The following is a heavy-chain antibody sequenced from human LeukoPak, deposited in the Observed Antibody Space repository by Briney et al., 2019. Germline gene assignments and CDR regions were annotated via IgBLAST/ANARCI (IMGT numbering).Heavy chain of an antibody. D-gene: IGHD2-15*01. V-gene: IGHV3-7*01. CDR2: IKEDGSEK. Sequence: GGSLRLSCAASGFTFSNYWMSWARQAPGKGLEWVANIKEDGSEKYYVDSVEGRFTISRDNAKNSLYLQMNSLRAEDTAVYYCARDGSSFDYWGQGTLVTVSS. CDR3: ARDGSSFDY. CDR1: GFTFSNYW. J-gene: IGHJ4*02.